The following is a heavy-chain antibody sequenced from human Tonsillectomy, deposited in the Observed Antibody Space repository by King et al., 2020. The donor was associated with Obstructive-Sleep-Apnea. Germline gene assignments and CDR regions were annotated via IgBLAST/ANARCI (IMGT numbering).Heavy chain of an antibody. CDR1: GFTFSKFA. CDR2: ISDSTAGTGS. Sequence: VQLVESGGGLVQPGGSLRLSCAASGFTFSKFAMSWVRQAPGRGLEWVSAISDSTAGTGSYYADSVKGRFTLSRDNSKNTLYLHMNSLRADDTALYYCAKDTGGGPAANFDYWGQGTLVTVSS. V-gene: IGHV3-23*04. J-gene: IGHJ4*02. CDR3: AKDTGGGPAANFDY. D-gene: IGHD2-2*01.